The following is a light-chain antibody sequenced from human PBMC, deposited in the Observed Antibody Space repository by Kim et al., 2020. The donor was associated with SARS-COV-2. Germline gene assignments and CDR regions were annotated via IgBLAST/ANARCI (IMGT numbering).Light chain of an antibody. Sequence: DIQMTQSPSSVSASVGDRVTITCRANQAIANWLAWYQQKPGTAPKLLIHAASRLQSGVPSRFSGSGSGTDFTLTISGLQAEDSATYYCQQANTFPPTFGQGTRLEIK. CDR3: QQANTFPPT. J-gene: IGKJ5*01. CDR2: AAS. V-gene: IGKV1-12*01. CDR1: QAIANW.